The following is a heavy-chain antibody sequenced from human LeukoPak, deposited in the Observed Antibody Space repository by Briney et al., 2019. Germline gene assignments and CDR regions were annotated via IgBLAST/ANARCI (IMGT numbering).Heavy chain of an antibody. CDR3: AKGEVVVVPAAMADV. V-gene: IGHV3-30*02. CDR1: GFTFSSYG. J-gene: IGHJ6*04. Sequence: PGGSLRLSCAASGFTFSSYGMHWVRQAPGKGLEWVAFIRYDGSNKYYADSVKGRFTISRDNSKNTLYLQMNSLRAEDTAVYYCAKGEVVVVPAAMADVWGKGTTVTVSS. D-gene: IGHD2-2*01. CDR2: IRYDGSNK.